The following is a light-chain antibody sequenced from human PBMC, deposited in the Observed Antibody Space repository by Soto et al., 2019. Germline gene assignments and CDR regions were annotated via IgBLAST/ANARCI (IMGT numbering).Light chain of an antibody. CDR3: SSFTSSTTYV. J-gene: IGLJ1*01. V-gene: IGLV2-14*01. CDR2: NVT. Sequence: QSALTQPASVSGSPGQSITISCTGTSSDVGGYNYVSWYQQHPGEVPKLIIFNVTNRPSGVSNRFSGSKSGNTASLTISGLQAEDEADYYCSSFTSSTTYVFGTGTKVTVL. CDR1: SSDVGGYNY.